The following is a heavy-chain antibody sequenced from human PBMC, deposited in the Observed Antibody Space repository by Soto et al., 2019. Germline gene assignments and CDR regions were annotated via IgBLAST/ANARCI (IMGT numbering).Heavy chain of an antibody. Sequence: ASVKVSCKASGYTFTSYGISWVRQAPGQGLEWMGWISAYNGNTNYAQKLRGRVTMTTDASTSTAYMELRSLRSDDTAVYYCARDRYYDILTGYRSRFDPWGQGTLVTVSS. V-gene: IGHV1-18*01. D-gene: IGHD3-9*01. J-gene: IGHJ5*02. CDR3: ARDRYYDILTGYRSRFDP. CDR1: GYTFTSYG. CDR2: ISAYNGNT.